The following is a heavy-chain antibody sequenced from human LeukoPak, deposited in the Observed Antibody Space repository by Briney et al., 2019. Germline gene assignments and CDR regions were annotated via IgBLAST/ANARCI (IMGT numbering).Heavy chain of an antibody. CDR3: ASFYCSGGSCYQYYYYYYMDV. D-gene: IGHD2-15*01. CDR2: IYYSGST. Sequence: SETLSLTCTVSGGSISSRSYYWGWIRQPPGKGLEWIGIIYYSGSTYSNPSLRSRVTISVDTSKNQFSLKLSSVTAADTAVYYCASFYCSGGSCYQYYYYYYMDVLGKGTTVTISS. CDR1: GGSISSRSYY. J-gene: IGHJ6*03. V-gene: IGHV4-39*01.